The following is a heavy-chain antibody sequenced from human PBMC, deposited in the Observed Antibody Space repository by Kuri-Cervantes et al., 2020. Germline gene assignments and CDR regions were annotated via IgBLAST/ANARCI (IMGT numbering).Heavy chain of an antibody. CDR1: GFTFSSYW. J-gene: IGHJ3*02. D-gene: IGHD3-9*01. V-gene: IGHV3-21*01. CDR3: ARVSKAYDILTRSNAFDI. CDR2: ISSSSSYI. Sequence: LSLTCAASGFTFSSYWMSWVRQAPGKGLEWVSSISSSSSYIYYADSVKGRFTIFRDNAKNSLYLQMNSLRAEDTAVYYCARVSKAYDILTRSNAFDIWGQGTMVTVSS.